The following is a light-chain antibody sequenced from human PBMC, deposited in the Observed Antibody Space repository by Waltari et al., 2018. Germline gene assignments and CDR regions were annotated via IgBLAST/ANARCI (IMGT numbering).Light chain of an antibody. J-gene: IGKJ3*01. V-gene: IGKV1-5*03. CDR3: QQYNSYSCG. CDR1: QNIDTW. CDR2: KAS. Sequence: DIVMTQSPSTLSASVGDRVTITCRASQNIDTWLAWYQQKPGKAPKLLIYKASYLQSGVPSRFSGRGSGTEFTLTIDSLQPDDFATYHCQQYNSYSCGFGPGTTVDLK.